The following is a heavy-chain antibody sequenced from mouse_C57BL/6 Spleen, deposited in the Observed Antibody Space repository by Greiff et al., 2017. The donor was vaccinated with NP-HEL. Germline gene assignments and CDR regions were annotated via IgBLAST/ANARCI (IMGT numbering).Heavy chain of an antibody. D-gene: IGHD1-1*01. V-gene: IGHV5-17*01. CDR3: ARNPLYYYGSSYFDY. CDR2: ISSGSSTI. Sequence: EVMLVESGGGLVKPGGSLKLSCAASGFTFSDYGMHWVRQAPEKGLEWVAYISSGSSTIYYADTVKGRFTISRDNAKNTLFLQMTSLRSEDTAMYYCARNPLYYYGSSYFDYWGQGTTLTVSS. J-gene: IGHJ2*01. CDR1: GFTFSDYG.